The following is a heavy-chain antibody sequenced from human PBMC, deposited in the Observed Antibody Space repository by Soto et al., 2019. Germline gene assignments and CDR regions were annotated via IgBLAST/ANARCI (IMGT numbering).Heavy chain of an antibody. CDR1: GFTFSSSA. CDR3: AKDGAFWSGYFPADY. Sequence: GGSLRLSCAASGFTFSSSAMSWVRQAPGKGLEWVSAISGSGGSTYYADSVKGRFTISRDNSKNTLYLQMNSLRAEDTAVYYCAKDGAFWSGYFPADYWGQGTLVTVSS. CDR2: ISGSGGST. J-gene: IGHJ4*02. D-gene: IGHD3-3*01. V-gene: IGHV3-23*01.